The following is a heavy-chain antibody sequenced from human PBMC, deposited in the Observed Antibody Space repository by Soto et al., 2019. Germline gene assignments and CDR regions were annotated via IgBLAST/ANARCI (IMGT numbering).Heavy chain of an antibody. D-gene: IGHD2-15*01. V-gene: IGHV3-48*01. CDR3: ARDRGCSGGICYRDLGY. CDR1: GFTFRTYS. Sequence: PGGSLRLSCAASGFTFRTYSMSWVRQAPGKGLEWVSYISSISNTIYYADSVKGRFTISRDNAKNSLYLHMNSLSAEDTAVYYCARDRGCSGGICYRDLGYWGQGTLVTSPQ. CDR2: ISSISNTI. J-gene: IGHJ4*02.